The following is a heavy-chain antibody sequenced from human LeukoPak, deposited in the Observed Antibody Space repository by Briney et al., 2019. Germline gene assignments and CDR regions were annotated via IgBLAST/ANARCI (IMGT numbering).Heavy chain of an antibody. Sequence: SETLSLTCTVSGGSISSYYWSWIRQPAGKGLEWIGRIYTSGSTNYNPSLKSRVTMSVDTSKNQFSLKLSSVTAADTAVYYCARSRRFLEWSPYYFDYWGQGTLVTVSS. CDR3: ARSRRFLEWSPYYFDY. V-gene: IGHV4-4*07. CDR1: GGSISSYY. J-gene: IGHJ4*02. CDR2: IYTSGST. D-gene: IGHD3-3*01.